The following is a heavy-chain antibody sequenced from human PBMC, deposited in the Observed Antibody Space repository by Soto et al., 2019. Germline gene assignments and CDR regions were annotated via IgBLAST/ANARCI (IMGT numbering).Heavy chain of an antibody. CDR1: GFTFRSYA. Sequence: GGSLRLSCSASGFTFRSYAMHWVRQAPGKGLEWVAVILFDGTNKFYADSVKDRFTVSRDDSKNTLYLQMNSLRVDDTAVYYCARDYHDTGGFYYDEGGVPDFWGQGTLVTVSS. V-gene: IGHV3-30-3*01. D-gene: IGHD3-22*01. CDR3: ARDYHDTGGFYYDEGGVPDF. CDR2: ILFDGTNK. J-gene: IGHJ4*02.